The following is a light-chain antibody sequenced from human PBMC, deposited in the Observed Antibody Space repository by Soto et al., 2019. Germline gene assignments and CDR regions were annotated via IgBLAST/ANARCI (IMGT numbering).Light chain of an antibody. Sequence: EIVMTQSPATLSVSPGKIATLSCRASQSVSSNLAWYQQKPGQAPRLLIYGASTRATGIPARFSGSGSGTEFTLTISSLQSEDFAVYYCQQYNNWPLTFGGGTKVDIK. J-gene: IGKJ4*01. CDR2: GAS. V-gene: IGKV3-15*01. CDR1: QSVSSN. CDR3: QQYNNWPLT.